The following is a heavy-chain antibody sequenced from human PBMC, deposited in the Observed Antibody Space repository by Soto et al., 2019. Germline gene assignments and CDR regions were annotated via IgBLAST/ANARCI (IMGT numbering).Heavy chain of an antibody. CDR1: GGSISSGDYY. CDR3: ARGDDYVWGIS. Sequence: QVQLQESGPGLVKPSQTLSLTCTVSGGSISSGDYYWSWIRQPPGKGLEWIGYIYYSGSTYYNPSLRRRVNISVDTSKNQFSRKLSSVTAADTAVYYCARGDDYVWGISWGQGTLVTVSS. J-gene: IGHJ4*02. CDR2: IYYSGST. D-gene: IGHD3-16*01. V-gene: IGHV4-30-4*01.